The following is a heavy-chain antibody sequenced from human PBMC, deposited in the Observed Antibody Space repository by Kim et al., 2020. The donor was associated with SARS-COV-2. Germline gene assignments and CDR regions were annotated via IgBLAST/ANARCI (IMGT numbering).Heavy chain of an antibody. Sequence: GGSLRLSCAASGFTFNNYGIHWVRQAPGKGLEWVAVISYDGSNKYYADSVKGRFTISRDNSKNTLYLQMNSLRAEDTAVYYFAKELPPGYSSGWSYYYYGMDVWGQGTTVTVSS. CDR1: GFTFNNYG. CDR3: AKELPPGYSSGWSYYYYGMDV. CDR2: ISYDGSNK. D-gene: IGHD6-19*01. J-gene: IGHJ6*02. V-gene: IGHV3-30*18.